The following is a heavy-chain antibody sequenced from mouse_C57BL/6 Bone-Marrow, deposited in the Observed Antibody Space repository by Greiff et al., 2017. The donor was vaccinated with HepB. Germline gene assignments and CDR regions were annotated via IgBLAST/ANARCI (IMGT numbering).Heavy chain of an antibody. Sequence: DVHLVESGGGLVKPGGSLKLSCAASGFTFSDYGMHWVRQAPEKGLEWVAYISSGSSTIYYADTVKGRFTISRDNAKNTLFLQMTSLRSEDTAMYYCARDDYDGSGFDFWGQGTTLTVSS. V-gene: IGHV5-17*01. CDR3: ARDDYDGSGFDF. CDR2: ISSGSSTI. CDR1: GFTFSDYG. D-gene: IGHD2-4*01. J-gene: IGHJ2*01.